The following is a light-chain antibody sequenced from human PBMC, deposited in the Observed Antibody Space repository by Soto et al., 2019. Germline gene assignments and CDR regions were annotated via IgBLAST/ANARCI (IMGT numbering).Light chain of an antibody. Sequence: PGERATLSCRASENVRTFVDWYQQKPGQAPRLLIYGASNRATVIPARFSGSGSGTDFTLTISDLEPEDFAVYYCQQHSHWPPWTFGQGTRVEIQ. CDR2: GAS. J-gene: IGKJ1*01. V-gene: IGKV3-11*01. CDR1: ENVRTF. CDR3: QQHSHWPPWT.